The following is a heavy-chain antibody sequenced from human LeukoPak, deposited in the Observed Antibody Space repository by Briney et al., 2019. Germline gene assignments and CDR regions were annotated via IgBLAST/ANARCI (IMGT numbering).Heavy chain of an antibody. D-gene: IGHD3-22*01. J-gene: IGHJ4*02. V-gene: IGHV1-24*01. CDR2: FDPEDGET. Sequence: ASVKVSCKVSGYTLTELSMHWVRQAPGKGLEWMGGFDPEDGETTYAQKFQGRVTMTEDTSTDTAYMELSSLRSEDTAVYYCATVPYDSSGYTFDYWGQGTLVTVSS. CDR1: GYTLTELS. CDR3: ATVPYDSSGYTFDY.